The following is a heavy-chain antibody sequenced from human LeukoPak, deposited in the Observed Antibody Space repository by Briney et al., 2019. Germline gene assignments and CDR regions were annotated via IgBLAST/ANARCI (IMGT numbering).Heavy chain of an antibody. CDR2: IWYDGSNK. D-gene: IGHD3-22*01. J-gene: IGHJ4*02. Sequence: PGGSLRLSCAASGFTFSSYGMHWVRQAPGKGLEWVAVIWYDGSNKYYADSVKGRVTISRDNSKNTLYLQMNSLRAEDTAVYYCAREGALDYDSSGYYTPRVGYFDYWGQGTLVTVSS. V-gene: IGHV3-33*01. CDR1: GFTFSSYG. CDR3: AREGALDYDSSGYYTPRVGYFDY.